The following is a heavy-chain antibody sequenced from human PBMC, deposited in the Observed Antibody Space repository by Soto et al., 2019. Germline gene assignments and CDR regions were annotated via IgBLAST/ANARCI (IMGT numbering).Heavy chain of an antibody. Sequence: QLQLQESGPGLVKPSETLSLTCTVSGGSISGSSYFWGWIRQPPGKGLEWIGSIYYSGSTYYNPSLKRRVTISVDTSKNQFSLKLSSVTAADTAVYYCATIPATTILTDYWGQGTLVTVSS. D-gene: IGHD2-2*02. V-gene: IGHV4-39*01. CDR3: ATIPATTILTDY. J-gene: IGHJ4*02. CDR1: GGSISGSSYF. CDR2: IYYSGST.